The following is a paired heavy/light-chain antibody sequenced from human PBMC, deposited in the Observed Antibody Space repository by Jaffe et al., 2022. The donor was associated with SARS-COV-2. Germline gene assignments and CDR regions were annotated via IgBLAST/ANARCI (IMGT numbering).Heavy chain of an antibody. CDR2: IGTSGGTT. CDR3: TKGMTFFDF. D-gene: IGHD3-16*01. V-gene: IGHV3-23*01. CDR1: GFTFSSYA. Sequence: EVQLLESGGGLVQPGGSLRLSCAASGFTFSSYAMSWVRQAPEKGLEWVSVIGTSGGTTYYADSVEGRFTISRDSSKNTLYLQMDSLRAEDTAIYYCTKGMTFFDFWGQGTLVTVSS. J-gene: IGHJ4*02.
Light chain of an antibody. V-gene: IGKV3-15*01. CDR2: GAS. CDR1: QSVSSN. J-gene: IGKJ1*01. Sequence: EIVMTQSPATLSVSPGERATLSCRASQSVSSNLAWYQQQPGQAPRLLMYGASSRAAGVPARFSGSGSGTEFTLTISSLQSEDLAVYYCQQYSYWPRTFGQGTKVEI. CDR3: QQYSYWPRT.